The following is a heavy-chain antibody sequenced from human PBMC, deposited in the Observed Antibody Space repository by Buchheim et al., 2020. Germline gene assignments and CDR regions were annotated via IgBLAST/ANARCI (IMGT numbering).Heavy chain of an antibody. CDR3: AKDSRPHCSGGSCYPIYYCYYGMDV. Sequence: EVRLVESGGVVVQPGGSLRLSCAASGFTFDDYAMHWVRQAPGKGLEWVSLISWDGGSTYYADSVKGRFTISRDNSKNSLYLQMNSLRAEDTALYYCAKDSRPHCSGGSCYPIYYCYYGMDVWGQGTT. D-gene: IGHD2-15*01. CDR2: ISWDGGST. CDR1: GFTFDDYA. J-gene: IGHJ6*02. V-gene: IGHV3-43D*03.